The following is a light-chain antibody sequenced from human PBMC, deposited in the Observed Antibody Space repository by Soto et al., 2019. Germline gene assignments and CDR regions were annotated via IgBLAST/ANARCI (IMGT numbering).Light chain of an antibody. Sequence: IALTQSPGTLSLSPGDTATLSCRASYRVGSNYLAWYQQRPGQAPRLLIYGASSRAPGVPDKFRGSGSGTDLTLTISSLGPEDFAVYYCQQYGRSPTTFGQGTKLEI. J-gene: IGKJ2*01. CDR3: QQYGRSPTT. CDR1: YRVGSNY. CDR2: GAS. V-gene: IGKV3-20*01.